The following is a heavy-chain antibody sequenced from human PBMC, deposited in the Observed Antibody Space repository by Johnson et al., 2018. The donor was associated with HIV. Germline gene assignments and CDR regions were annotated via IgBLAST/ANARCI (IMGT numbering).Heavy chain of an antibody. CDR3: ASLSGGAFDI. CDR2: IRSTGSSR. V-gene: IGHV3-11*04. CDR1: GFTFSDYY. J-gene: IGHJ3*02. D-gene: IGHD2/OR15-2a*01. Sequence: QVRLVESGGGLVQPGGSLRLSCAASGFTFSDYYMSWIRQAPGKGLEWVSYIRSTGSSRYYADSVKGRFTVSRANAKNSLYLQMNSLRAEDTAVYYCASLSGGAFDIWGQGTMVTVSS.